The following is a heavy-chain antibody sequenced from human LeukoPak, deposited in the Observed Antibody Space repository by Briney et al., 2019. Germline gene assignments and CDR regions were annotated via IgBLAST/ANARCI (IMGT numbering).Heavy chain of an antibody. CDR3: AKSLSGAKEEFDY. Sequence: GGSLRLSCAASGFTFSDYYMSWIRQAPGKGLEWVSYISSGGSTYYADSVKGRFTISRDNSKNTLYLQMNSLRAEDTAVYYCAKSLSGAKEEFDYWGQGTLVTVSS. CDR2: ISSGGST. CDR1: GFTFSDYY. V-gene: IGHV3-23*01. J-gene: IGHJ4*02. D-gene: IGHD1-26*01.